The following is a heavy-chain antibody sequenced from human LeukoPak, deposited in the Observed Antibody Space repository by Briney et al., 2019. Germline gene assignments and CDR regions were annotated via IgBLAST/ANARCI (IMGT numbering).Heavy chain of an antibody. V-gene: IGHV4-34*01. CDR2: INHSGST. D-gene: IGHD4-17*01. J-gene: IGHJ4*02. CDR3: ARVFAGDSDY. CDR1: GGSFSGYY. Sequence: PSETLSLTCAVYGGSFSGYYWSWIRQPPGKGMEWIGEINHSGSTNYNPSLKSRVTISVDTSKNQFSLKLSSVTAADTAVYYCARVFAGDSDYWGQGTLVTVSS.